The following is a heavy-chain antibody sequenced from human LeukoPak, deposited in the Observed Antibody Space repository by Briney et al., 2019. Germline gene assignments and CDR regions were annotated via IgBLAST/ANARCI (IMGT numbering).Heavy chain of an antibody. D-gene: IGHD5-12*01. CDR2: NTDSSTNT. CDR3: ARDFSEWLRFPDY. CDR1: GFTFITDA. J-gene: IGHJ4*02. Sequence: GGALRLSCAASGFTFITDARSWVREAPGRRLGWVTANTDSSTNTYYADSVKGRFTISRDNAKNSLYLQMNRLRAEDTAVYYCARDFSEWLRFPDYWGQGTLVTVSS. V-gene: IGHV3-21*01.